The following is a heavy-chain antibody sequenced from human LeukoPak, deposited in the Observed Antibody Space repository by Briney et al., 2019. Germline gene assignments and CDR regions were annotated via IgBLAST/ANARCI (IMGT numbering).Heavy chain of an antibody. CDR1: GFTFSSYS. Sequence: PGGSLRLSCAASGFTFSSYSMNWVRQAPGKGLEWVANIKQDGSEKYYVDSVKGRFTISRDNSKNTLYLQMNSLRAEDTAVYYCARFQYKRGYDSNYWGQGTLVTVSS. CDR2: IKQDGSEK. CDR3: ARFQYKRGYDSNY. D-gene: IGHD3-16*01. J-gene: IGHJ4*02. V-gene: IGHV3-7*01.